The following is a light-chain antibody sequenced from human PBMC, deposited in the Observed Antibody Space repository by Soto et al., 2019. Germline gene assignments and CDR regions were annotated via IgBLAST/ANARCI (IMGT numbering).Light chain of an antibody. J-gene: IGKJ5*01. V-gene: IGKV3-15*01. Sequence: EIMMTQSPATLSVSPGESTTLSCRTSRSVSNNLAWYQQKPGQAPRLLIYYASTRATGVPARFSGSGSGTEFTLTISSPQSEDFALYYCQQYNNWPPITFGQGTRLEIK. CDR3: QQYNNWPPIT. CDR2: YAS. CDR1: RSVSNN.